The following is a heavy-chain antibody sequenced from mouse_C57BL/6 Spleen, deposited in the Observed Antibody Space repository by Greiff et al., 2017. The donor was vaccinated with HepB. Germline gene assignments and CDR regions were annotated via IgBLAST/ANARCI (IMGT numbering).Heavy chain of an antibody. CDR3: ARHWEGYYYAMDY. CDR2: IYPGDGDT. Sequence: QVQLQQSGAELVKPGASVKISCKASGYAFSSYWMNWVKQRPGKGLEWIGQIYPGDGDTNYNGKFKGKATLTADKSSSTAYMQLSSLTSEDSAVYFCARHWEGYYYAMDYWGQGTSVTVSS. V-gene: IGHV1-80*01. J-gene: IGHJ4*01. CDR1: GYAFSSYW. D-gene: IGHD4-1*01.